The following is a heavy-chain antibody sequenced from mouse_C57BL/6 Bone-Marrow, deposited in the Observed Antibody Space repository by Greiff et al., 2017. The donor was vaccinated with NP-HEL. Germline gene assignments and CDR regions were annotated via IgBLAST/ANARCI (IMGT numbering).Heavy chain of an antibody. CDR2: IYPGSGST. Sequence: KQRPGQGLEWIGDIYPGSGSTNYNEKFKSKATLTVDTSSSTAYMQLSSLTSEDSAVYYCARILYGSDYWGQGTTLTVSS. V-gene: IGHV1-55*01. D-gene: IGHD1-1*01. J-gene: IGHJ2*01. CDR3: ARILYGSDY.